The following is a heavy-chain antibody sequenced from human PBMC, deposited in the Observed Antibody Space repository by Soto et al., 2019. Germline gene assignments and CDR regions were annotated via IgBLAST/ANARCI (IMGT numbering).Heavy chain of an antibody. CDR3: AKDLRGIGAVDM. CDR2: ISGSGGNT. CDR1: GFTFSDYA. D-gene: IGHD3-16*01. Sequence: EVQLLESGGGLVQPGGSLRLSCAASGFTFSDYAMSWVRQAPGKGLQWVSAISGSGGNTYYVDSVKGRFTISRDNSKNPLYLQMSSLGAEDTALYYSAKDLRGIGAVDMWGHGKMVTGSS. V-gene: IGHV3-23*01. J-gene: IGHJ3*02.